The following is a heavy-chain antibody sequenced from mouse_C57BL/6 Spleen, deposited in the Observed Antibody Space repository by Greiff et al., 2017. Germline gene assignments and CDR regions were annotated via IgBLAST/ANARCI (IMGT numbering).Heavy chain of an antibody. CDR2: IHPSDSDT. V-gene: IGHV1-74*01. CDR3: ASSITTPYYFDY. D-gene: IGHD1-1*01. Sequence: QVQLKQPGAELVKPGASVKVSCKASGYTFTSYWMHWVKQRPGQGLEWIGRIHPSDSDTNSNQKFKGKATLTVDKSSSTAYMQLSSLTSEDSAVYYCASSITTPYYFDYWGQGTTLTVSS. CDR1: GYTFTSYW. J-gene: IGHJ2*01.